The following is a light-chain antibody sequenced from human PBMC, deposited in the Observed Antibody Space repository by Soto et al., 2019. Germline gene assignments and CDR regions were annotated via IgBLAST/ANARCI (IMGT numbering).Light chain of an antibody. V-gene: IGLV2-14*01. J-gene: IGLJ1*01. Sequence: QSALTQPASVSGSPGQSITISCTGTSSDVGAYNYVSWYQQHPGKAPKLMIYEVNYRPSGVSNRFSGSKSDITASLTISGLQAEDEADYYCSSYASTSTAVFGSGTKLTVL. CDR2: EVN. CDR1: SSDVGAYNY. CDR3: SSYASTSTAV.